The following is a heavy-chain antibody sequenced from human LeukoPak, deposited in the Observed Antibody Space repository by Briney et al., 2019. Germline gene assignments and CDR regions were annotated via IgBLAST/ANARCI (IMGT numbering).Heavy chain of an antibody. D-gene: IGHD3-22*01. CDR2: IWYDGSNK. CDR3: AKSSGYYPEY. J-gene: IGHJ4*02. CDR1: GFTFSSYG. Sequence: GGSLRLSCAASGFTFSSYGMHSVRQAPGKGLEWVALIWYDGSNKYYADSVKGRFTISRDNSKNTLYLQMNSLRAEDTAVYYCAKSSGYYPEYWGQGTLVTVSS. V-gene: IGHV3-33*06.